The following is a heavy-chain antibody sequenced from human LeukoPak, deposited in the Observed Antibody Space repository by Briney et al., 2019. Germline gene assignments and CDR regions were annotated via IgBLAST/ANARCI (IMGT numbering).Heavy chain of an antibody. CDR3: AKTKATTAKYYYYYYMDV. CDR1: GFTFSSYS. Sequence: GGSLRLSCAASGFTFSSYSMNWVRQAPGKGLEWVSSISSSSSYIYYADSVKGRFTISRDNSKNTLYLQMNSLRAEDTAVYYCAKTKATTAKYYYYYYMDVWGKGTTVTVSS. J-gene: IGHJ6*03. V-gene: IGHV3-21*04. D-gene: IGHD5-24*01. CDR2: ISSSSSYI.